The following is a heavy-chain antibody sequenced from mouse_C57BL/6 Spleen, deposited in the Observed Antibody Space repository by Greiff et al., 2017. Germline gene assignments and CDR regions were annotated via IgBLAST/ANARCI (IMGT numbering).Heavy chain of an antibody. Sequence: QVQLQQPGAELVRPGTSVKLSCKASGYTFTSYWMHWVKQRPGQGLEWIGVIDPSDSYTNYNQKFKGKATLTVDTSSSTAYMQLSSLTSEDSAVYYCATEVRRYFDYWGQGTTLTVSS. CDR3: ATEVRRYFDY. V-gene: IGHV1-59*01. J-gene: IGHJ2*01. CDR2: IDPSDSYT. CDR1: GYTFTSYW.